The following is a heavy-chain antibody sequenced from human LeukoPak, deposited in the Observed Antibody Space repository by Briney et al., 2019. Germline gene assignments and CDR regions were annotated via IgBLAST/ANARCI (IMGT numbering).Heavy chain of an antibody. V-gene: IGHV1-8*01. J-gene: IGHJ5*02. CDR2: MNPNSGNT. CDR3: ARGTPFYQLLTRPRNWFDP. Sequence: GASVNVSCKASGYTFTSYDINWVRQATGQGLEWMGWMNPNSGNTGYAQKFQGRVTMTRNTSISTAYMELSSLRSEDTAVYYCARGTPFYQLLTRPRNWFDPWGQGTLVTVSS. D-gene: IGHD2-2*01. CDR1: GYTFTSYD.